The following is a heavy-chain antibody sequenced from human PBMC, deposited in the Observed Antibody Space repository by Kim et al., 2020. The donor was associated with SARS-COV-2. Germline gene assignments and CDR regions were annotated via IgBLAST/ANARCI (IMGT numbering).Heavy chain of an antibody. V-gene: IGHV4-39*01. CDR3: ARRGRARYFDS. Sequence: TYYNPSLTSRVTMSVDTSKSQFSLNLTSVPAADTAVYFCARRGRARYFDSWGQGALVTVSS. CDR2: T. J-gene: IGHJ4*02. D-gene: IGHD6-6*01.